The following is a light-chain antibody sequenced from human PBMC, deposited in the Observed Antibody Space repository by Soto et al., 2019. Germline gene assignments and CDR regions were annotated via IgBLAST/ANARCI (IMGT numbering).Light chain of an antibody. Sequence: EILLTQSPGTLSLSPGERANLSFRASQSVSSSYLGWYRQKPGQAPRLLMYGASSRATGIPERFSGSGSGTDFTLTISRLEPEDFAVYYCQQYGSSPRTFGQGTKVDIK. CDR3: QQYGSSPRT. J-gene: IGKJ1*01. CDR2: GAS. CDR1: QSVSSSY. V-gene: IGKV3-20*01.